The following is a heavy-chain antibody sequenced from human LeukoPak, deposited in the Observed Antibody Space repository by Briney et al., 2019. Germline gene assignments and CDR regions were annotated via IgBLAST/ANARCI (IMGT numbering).Heavy chain of an antibody. V-gene: IGHV3-7*01. Sequence: GGSLRLSCAASGFSFGDHWMSWVRQAPGKGLEWVANIKQDGSAKYYVDSVKGRFTISRDNARNSLYLEMNNLRAEDTAIYYCATSYDSSGNNWGQGTLVTVSS. J-gene: IGHJ4*02. CDR1: GFSFGDHW. CDR3: ATSYDSSGNN. D-gene: IGHD3-22*01. CDR2: IKQDGSAK.